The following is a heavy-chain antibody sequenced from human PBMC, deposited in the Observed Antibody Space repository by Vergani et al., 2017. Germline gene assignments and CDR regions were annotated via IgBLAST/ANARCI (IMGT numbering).Heavy chain of an antibody. CDR3: ARDEGFWSGPLDY. CDR1: GFTFSSYG. Sequence: VQLLESGGGLVQPGGSLRLSCAASGFTFSSYGMHWVRQAPGKGLEWVAVIWYDGSNKYYADSVKGRFTISRDNSKNTLYLQMNSLRAEDTAVYYCARDEGFWSGPLDYWGQGTLVTVSS. D-gene: IGHD3-3*01. V-gene: IGHV3-33*01. CDR2: IWYDGSNK. J-gene: IGHJ4*02.